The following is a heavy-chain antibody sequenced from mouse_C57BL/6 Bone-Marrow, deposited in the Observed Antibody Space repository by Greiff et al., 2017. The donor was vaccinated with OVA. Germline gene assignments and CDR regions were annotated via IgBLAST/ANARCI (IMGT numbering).Heavy chain of an antibody. D-gene: IGHD1-1*02. V-gene: IGHV14-4*01. CDR1: GFNIKDDY. CDR2: IDPENGDT. CDR3: TSSYGDWYFDV. Sequence: EVKLVESGAELVRPGASVKLSCTASGFNIKDDYMHWVKQRPEQGLEWIGWIDPENGDTEYASKFQGKATITADTSSNTAYLQLSSLTSEDTAVYYCTSSYGDWYFDVWGTGTTVTVSS. J-gene: IGHJ1*03.